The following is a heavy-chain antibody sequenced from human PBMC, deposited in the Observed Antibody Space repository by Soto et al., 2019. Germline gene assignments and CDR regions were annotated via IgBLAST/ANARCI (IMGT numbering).Heavy chain of an antibody. CDR3: AKGRPGSCVGMCSNGFDP. CDR1: GFTFSSYD. D-gene: IGHD2-15*01. J-gene: IGHJ5*02. V-gene: IGHV3-23*01. CDR2: ISGSGGST. Sequence: EVQLLESGGGLIQPGGSLRLSCAASGFTFSSYDMSWVRQAPGKGLEWVSGISGSGGSTYYADSVKGRFTISRDNSKNSLSLQMNSLRAEDTAAYYCAKGRPGSCVGMCSNGFDPWGQGALVTV.